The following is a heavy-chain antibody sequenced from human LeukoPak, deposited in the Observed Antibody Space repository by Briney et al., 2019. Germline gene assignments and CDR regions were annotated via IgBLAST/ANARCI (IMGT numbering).Heavy chain of an antibody. CDR3: TKDRGGVFYY. CDR2: ISNSGGST. Sequence: PGGSLRPSCAASGFTVSTDDMGSARQVPGKGLGCVSAISNSGGSTHYAASVKGRFTISRDNSKHSLYLQMNSLGAEQTAVNFGTKDRGGVFYYWGQGTLVTVSS. J-gene: IGHJ4*02. D-gene: IGHD3-10*01. V-gene: IGHV3-23*01. CDR1: GFTVSTDD.